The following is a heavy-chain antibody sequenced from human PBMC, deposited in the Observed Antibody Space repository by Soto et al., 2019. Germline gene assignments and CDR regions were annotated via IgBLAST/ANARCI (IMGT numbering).Heavy chain of an antibody. Sequence: QMQLVQSGPEVKDPGTSVKVSCKATGFTFTSSAMQWVRQARGQRLEWIGWIVVGSGNTNYAQKFQERVTITRDMSTSTAYMELSSVRSEDTAVYYCAAVTVRRSPMGPPLYWGQGTLVTVSS. CDR3: AAVTVRRSPMGPPLY. CDR1: GFTFTSSA. CDR2: IVVGSGNT. D-gene: IGHD3-16*01. V-gene: IGHV1-58*02. J-gene: IGHJ4*02.